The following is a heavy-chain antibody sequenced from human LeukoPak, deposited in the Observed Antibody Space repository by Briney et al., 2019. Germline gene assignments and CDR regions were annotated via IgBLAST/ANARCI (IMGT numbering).Heavy chain of an antibody. Sequence: ASVKVSCKASGYTFTGYYMHWVRQAPGQGLEWMGWINPNSGGTNYAQKFQGRVTMTEDTSTDTAYMELSSLRSEDTAVYYCATHPVTFGGVIGDDAFDIWGQGTMVTVSS. D-gene: IGHD3-16*02. CDR2: INPNSGGT. CDR3: ATHPVTFGGVIGDDAFDI. CDR1: GYTFTGYY. J-gene: IGHJ3*02. V-gene: IGHV1-2*02.